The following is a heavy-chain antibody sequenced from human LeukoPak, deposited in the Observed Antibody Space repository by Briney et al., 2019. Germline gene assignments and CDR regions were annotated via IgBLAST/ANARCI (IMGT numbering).Heavy chain of an antibody. CDR3: ARAEYSYGRXXV. V-gene: IGHV1-46*01. Sequence: ASVNVACKASGYTFTSYYMHWVRQAPGQGLDWMVIINPSGCSTSYAQRFQGRVIMTRATSTSTVYMELRSLRSEDTAVYYCARAEYSYGRXXVWGXGXXVT. CDR2: INPSGCST. D-gene: IGHD5-18*01. J-gene: IGHJ6*03. CDR1: GYTFTSYY.